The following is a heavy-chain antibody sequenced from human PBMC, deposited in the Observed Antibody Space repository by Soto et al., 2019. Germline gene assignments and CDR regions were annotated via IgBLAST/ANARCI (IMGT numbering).Heavy chain of an antibody. CDR1: GYTFTGYY. Sequence: GASVKVSCKASGYTFTGYYMHWVRQAPGQGLEWMGWINPNSGGTNYAQKFQGWVTMTRDTSISTAYMELSRLRSDDTAVYYCARGGHYYDSSGYYPTGAFDIWGQWTMVTVSS. V-gene: IGHV1-2*04. J-gene: IGHJ3*02. CDR3: ARGGHYYDSSGYYPTGAFDI. D-gene: IGHD3-22*01. CDR2: INPNSGGT.